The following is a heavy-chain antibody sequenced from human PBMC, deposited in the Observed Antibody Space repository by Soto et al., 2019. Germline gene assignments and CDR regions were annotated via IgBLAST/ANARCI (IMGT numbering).Heavy chain of an antibody. CDR3: ERHPGPTTSGGWFDP. Sequence: QVHLVQSGVEVKTPGASVKVSCQAAGYTFFTYDISWVRQAPGQGLEWMGRISTYSGDTKYAQKFQGRVSMTTDTSPTTDYQDLRSLRSDDTAVAYYERHPGPTTSGGWFDPWGQGSLVPASS. D-gene: IGHD5-12*01. J-gene: IGHJ5*02. CDR1: GYTFFTYD. CDR2: ISTYSGDT. V-gene: IGHV1-18*01.